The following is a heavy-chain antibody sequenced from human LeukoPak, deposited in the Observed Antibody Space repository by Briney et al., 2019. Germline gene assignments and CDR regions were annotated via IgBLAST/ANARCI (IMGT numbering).Heavy chain of an antibody. J-gene: IGHJ5*02. D-gene: IGHD3-9*01. CDR1: GGTFSSYD. Sequence: WGSLRLSCAAYGGTFSSYDMSWIRQAPGKGLEWVAAISGSGGSTYYADSVKGRFTISRDNSKNTLYLQMNSLRAEDTAVYYCAKGGVDFRNWFDPWGQGTLVTVSS. CDR3: AKGGVDFRNWFDP. CDR2: ISGSGGST. V-gene: IGHV3-23*01.